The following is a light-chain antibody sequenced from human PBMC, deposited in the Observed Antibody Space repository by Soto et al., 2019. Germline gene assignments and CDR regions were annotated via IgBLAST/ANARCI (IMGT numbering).Light chain of an antibody. CDR1: SSDIGTYNY. V-gene: IGLV2-14*01. J-gene: IGLJ2*01. Sequence: QSVLTQPASVSGSPGQSITISCTGTSSDIGTYNYVSWYQQYPGKAPKLMIYEVSNRPSGVSNRFSGSKSGNTASLTISGLQAEDEADYYCNSYSSGTTVVFGGGTKLTVL. CDR2: EVS. CDR3: NSYSSGTTVV.